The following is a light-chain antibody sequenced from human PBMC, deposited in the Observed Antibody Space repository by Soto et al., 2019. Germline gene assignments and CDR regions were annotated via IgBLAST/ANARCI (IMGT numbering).Light chain of an antibody. Sequence: DIQLTQSPTFLSASVGARVTITCRASQTISSWLAWYQQKPGKAPKLLIYKASNLESGLPSRFTGSGSGTEFTLTISSLQSDDFATYYCQQYSTYPIPFGQVTRLEI. CDR3: QQYSTYPIP. CDR1: QTISSW. J-gene: IGKJ5*01. CDR2: KAS. V-gene: IGKV1-5*03.